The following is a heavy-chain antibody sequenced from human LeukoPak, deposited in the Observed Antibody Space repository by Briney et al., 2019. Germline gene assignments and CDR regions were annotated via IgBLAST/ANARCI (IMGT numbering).Heavy chain of an antibody. D-gene: IGHD1-26*01. V-gene: IGHV1-2*02. CDR1: GYTSTGYY. CDR3: ARDSIVGEDWFDP. Sequence: ASVKVSCKASGYTSTGYYMHWVRQAPGQGLGWMGWINPNSGGTNYAQKFQGRVTMTRDTSISTAYMELSRLRSDDTAVYYCARDSIVGEDWFDPWGQGTLVTVSS. J-gene: IGHJ5*02. CDR2: INPNSGGT.